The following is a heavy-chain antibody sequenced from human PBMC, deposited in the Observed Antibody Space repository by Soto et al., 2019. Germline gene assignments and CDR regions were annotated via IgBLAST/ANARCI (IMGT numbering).Heavy chain of an antibody. CDR3: ARGEYYYDSSGYIDAFDI. CDR2: IWYDGSNK. CDR1: GFTFSSYG. J-gene: IGHJ3*02. D-gene: IGHD3-22*01. V-gene: IGHV3-33*01. Sequence: GGSLRLSCAASGFTFSSYGMHWVRQAPGKGLEWVAVIWYDGSNKYYADSVKGRFTISRDNSKNTLYLQMNSLRAEDTAVYYFARGEYYYDSSGYIDAFDIWGQGTMVTVSS.